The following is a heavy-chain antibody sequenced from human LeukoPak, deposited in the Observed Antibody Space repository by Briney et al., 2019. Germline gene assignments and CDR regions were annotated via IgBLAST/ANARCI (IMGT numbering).Heavy chain of an antibody. CDR2: INSDGSRT. Sequence: PGGSLRLSCAVSGFTFSSYWMNWVRQAPGEGLVWVSHINSDGSRTSYADSVRGRFTIPRDNAKNTLYLQMNNLRAEDTAVYYCAREGGDYDDAFDIWGQGTMVTVSS. CDR3: AREGGDYDDAFDI. V-gene: IGHV3-74*01. CDR1: GFTFSSYW. D-gene: IGHD4-17*01. J-gene: IGHJ3*02.